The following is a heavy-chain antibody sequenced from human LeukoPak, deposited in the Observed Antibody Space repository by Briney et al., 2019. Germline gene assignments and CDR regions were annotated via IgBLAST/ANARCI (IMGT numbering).Heavy chain of an antibody. D-gene: IGHD3-16*01. CDR3: AKWPEGAMDYFDY. CDR1: GFSFSSYA. V-gene: IGHV3-23*01. J-gene: IGHJ4*02. CDR2: VSGDGTRT. Sequence: GGSLRLSCAASGFSFSSYAMTWARQAPVKGLEWVSAVSGDGTRTYYADSVKGRFTISRDNSKNTLYLEMSSLRVEDTAIYYCAKWPEGAMDYFDYWGQGTLVTVSS.